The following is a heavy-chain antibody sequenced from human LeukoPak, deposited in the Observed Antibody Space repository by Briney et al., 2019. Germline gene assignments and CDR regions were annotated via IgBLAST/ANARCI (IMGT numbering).Heavy chain of an antibody. J-gene: IGHJ5*02. D-gene: IGHD3-10*01. CDR2: IYYSGTT. CDR3: ARRGSFNWFDP. CDR1: GGSITNYY. Sequence: SETLSLTCTVSGGSITNYYWSWIRQSPGKGLEWIGYIYYSGTTNYNPSLKSRVTISVDTSKNQFSLKLSSVTAADTAVYYCARRGSFNWFDPWGQGTLVTVSS. V-gene: IGHV4-59*01.